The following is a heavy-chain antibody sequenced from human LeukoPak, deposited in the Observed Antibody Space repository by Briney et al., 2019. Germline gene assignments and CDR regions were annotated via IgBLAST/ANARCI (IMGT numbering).Heavy chain of an antibody. CDR2: IYTSGST. CDR1: GGSISSGSYY. D-gene: IGHD3-9*01. CDR3: ARGGTYYDILTGYYGGWFDP. Sequence: PSETLSLTCTVSGGSISSGSYYWSWIRQPAGKGLEWIGRIYTSGSTNYNPSLKSRVTISVDTSKNQFSLKLSSVTAADTAVYYCARGGTYYDILTGYYGGWFDPWGQGTLVTVSS. J-gene: IGHJ5*02. V-gene: IGHV4-61*02.